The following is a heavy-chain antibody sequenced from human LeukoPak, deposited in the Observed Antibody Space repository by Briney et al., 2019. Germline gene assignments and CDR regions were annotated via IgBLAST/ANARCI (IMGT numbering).Heavy chain of an antibody. J-gene: IGHJ6*03. V-gene: IGHV5-51*01. CDR2: IYPGDSDN. CDR3: ARHQETFGSGGRYYYMDV. CDR1: GYSFTSYW. Sequence: GESLKIFWKGSGYSFTSYWNGWVRQMPGKGLERMGIIYPGDSDNRYSPSVQGQVTISAAKSISTAYLQWSSLKASDTAMYYCARHQETFGSGGRYYYMDVWGKGTTVTVTS. D-gene: IGHD3-10*01.